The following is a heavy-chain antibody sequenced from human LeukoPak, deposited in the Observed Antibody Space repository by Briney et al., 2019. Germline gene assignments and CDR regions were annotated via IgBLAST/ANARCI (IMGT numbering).Heavy chain of an antibody. V-gene: IGHV3-21*01. J-gene: IGHJ2*01. CDR3: ARDQAVWYFDL. D-gene: IGHD2-15*01. CDR1: GCTFSSYS. CDR2: ISSSSSYI. Sequence: GGSLRLSCAASGCTFSSYSMNWVRQAPGKGLEWVSSISSSSSYIYYAHSVKGRFTIYRDNAKNSLYLQMNSLRAEDTAVYYCARDQAVWYFDLWGRGTLVTVSS.